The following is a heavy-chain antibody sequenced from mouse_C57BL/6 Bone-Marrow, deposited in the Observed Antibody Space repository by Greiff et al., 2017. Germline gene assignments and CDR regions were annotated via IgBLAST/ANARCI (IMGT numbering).Heavy chain of an antibody. CDR1: GYTFTDYN. CDR3: ARGEYSNSWFAY. CDR2: INPNNGGT. Sequence: VQLQQSGPELVKPGASVKIPCKASGYTFTDYNMGWVKQSHGKSLEWIGDINPNNGGTIYNQKFKGKATLTVDKSSSTAYMERRSLTSEDTAVYYCARGEYSNSWFAYWGQGTLVTVSA. V-gene: IGHV1-18*01. J-gene: IGHJ3*01. D-gene: IGHD2-5*01.